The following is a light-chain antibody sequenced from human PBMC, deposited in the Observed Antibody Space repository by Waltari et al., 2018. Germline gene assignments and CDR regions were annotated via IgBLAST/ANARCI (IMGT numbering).Light chain of an antibody. V-gene: IGKV3-11*01. Sequence: EIILTQSPDTVSLSPGERATLSCRASQSVNNYLAWFQVKTGQDPKLVISDASTRGPGSPARFSGSGSGTDVTLTINNVVPEDFSVYYCHHRGHGPYTFGQGTRLHI. J-gene: IGKJ5*01. CDR1: QSVNNY. CDR2: DAS. CDR3: HHRGHGPYT.